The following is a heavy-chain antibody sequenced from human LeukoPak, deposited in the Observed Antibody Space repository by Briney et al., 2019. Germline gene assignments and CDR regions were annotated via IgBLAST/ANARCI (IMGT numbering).Heavy chain of an antibody. CDR2: TRNKANSYTT. D-gene: IGHD3-22*01. CDR3: ARGPRWYYYDSSGFVDY. CDR1: GFTFSDHY. V-gene: IGHV3-72*01. Sequence: VGSLRLSCEASGFTFSDHYMDWVRQAPGKGLEWVGRTRNKANSYTTEYAASVKGRFTISRDDSKNSLYLQMNSLKTEDTAVYYCARGPRWYYYDSSGFVDYWGQGTLVTVSS. J-gene: IGHJ4*02.